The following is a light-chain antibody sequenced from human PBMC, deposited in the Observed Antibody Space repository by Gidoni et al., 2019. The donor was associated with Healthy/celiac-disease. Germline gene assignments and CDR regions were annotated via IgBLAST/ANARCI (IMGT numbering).Light chain of an antibody. CDR1: QSISSY. V-gene: IGKV1-39*01. CDR2: AAS. CDR3: QQSYSTLWT. J-gene: IGKJ1*01. Sequence: DIQMTQSPSSLSASVGDRVTITCRASQSISSYLNWYQQKPGKAPKLLIYAASSLQRGVPSRFSGSGSGTDFPLTISSLQPEDFATYYCQQSYSTLWTFGQGTKVEIK.